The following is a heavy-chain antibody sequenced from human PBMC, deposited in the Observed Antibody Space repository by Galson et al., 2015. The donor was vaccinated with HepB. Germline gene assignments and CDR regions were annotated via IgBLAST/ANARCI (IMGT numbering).Heavy chain of an antibody. CDR2: IIPNSCVT. V-gene: IGHV1-2*02. J-gene: IGHJ4*02. Sequence: SVKVSCEASGYTFTDYYMHWVRQAPGQGLEWLGGIIPNSCVTNYAQGFQGRVTMTSDTSISTAYMELSSLRSDDSAVYYCARLLVDHSDSDFWGQGTLVTVSS. CDR3: ARLLVDHSDSDF. D-gene: IGHD2-15*01. CDR1: GYTFTDYY.